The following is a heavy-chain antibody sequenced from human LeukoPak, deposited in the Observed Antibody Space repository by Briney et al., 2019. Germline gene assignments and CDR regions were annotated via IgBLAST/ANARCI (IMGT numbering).Heavy chain of an antibody. J-gene: IGHJ5*02. CDR2: IDYSGYT. D-gene: IGHD3-3*01. CDR1: GGSISSSSYC. CDR3: ARSRTFGAVTIRGTGWFDP. Sequence: SETLSLTCTVSGGSISSSSYCWGWIRPSPGRGLEWIGSIDYSGYTYYNPSLKSRVPISVDTSKTKFSLRLNSVTAADTAVYYCARSRTFGAVTIRGTGWFDPWGQGTLVTVSS. V-gene: IGHV4-39*01.